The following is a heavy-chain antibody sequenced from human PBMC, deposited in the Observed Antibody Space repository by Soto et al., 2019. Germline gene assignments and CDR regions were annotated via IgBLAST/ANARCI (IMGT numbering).Heavy chain of an antibody. J-gene: IGHJ3*02. V-gene: IGHV1-69*13. Sequence: GASVKVSCKASGGTFSSYAISWGRQAPGQGLEWMGGIIPIFGTANYAQKFQGRVTVTADESTSTAYMELSSLRSEDTAVYYCARDRPHTTDAFDIWGQGTMVTVSS. D-gene: IGHD1-1*01. CDR1: GGTFSSYA. CDR3: ARDRPHTTDAFDI. CDR2: IIPIFGTA.